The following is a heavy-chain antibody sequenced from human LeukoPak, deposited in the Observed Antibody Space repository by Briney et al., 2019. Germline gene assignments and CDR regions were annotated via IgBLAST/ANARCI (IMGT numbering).Heavy chain of an antibody. CDR3: AGSGGGGVTGTGACSAP. Sequence: GRSLRLSCAASGFTFSSYAMHWVRQAPGKGLEWVAVISYDGSNKYYADSVKGRFTISRDNSKNTLYLQMNILRAEDTAVYFCAGSGGGGVTGTGACSAPGAQETLVPVPS. J-gene: IGHJ5*02. D-gene: IGHD6-19*01. CDR2: ISYDGSNK. CDR1: GFTFSSYA. V-gene: IGHV3-30-3*01.